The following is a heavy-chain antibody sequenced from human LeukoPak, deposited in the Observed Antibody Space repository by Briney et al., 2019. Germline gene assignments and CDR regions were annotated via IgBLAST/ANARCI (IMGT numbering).Heavy chain of an antibody. J-gene: IGHJ4*02. Sequence: GASVKVSCKASGYTFTTYYIHWVRQAPGQGLEWMGIINPSGETTSYAQKFQGRVTMTRDMSTSTVYLELSSLRSEDTAVYYCARVSEGGGSFNAFGYWGQGTLVTVSS. CDR2: INPSGETT. CDR3: ARVSEGGGSFNAFGY. D-gene: IGHD2-15*01. CDR1: GYTFTTYY. V-gene: IGHV1-46*01.